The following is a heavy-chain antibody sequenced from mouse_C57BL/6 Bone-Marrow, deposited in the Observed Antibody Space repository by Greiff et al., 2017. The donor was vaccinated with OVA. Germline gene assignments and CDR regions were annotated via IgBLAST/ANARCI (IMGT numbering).Heavy chain of an antibody. Sequence: QVQLQQPGAELVKPGASVKVSCKASGYTFTSYWMHWVKQRPGQGLEWIGNIDPSDSETHYNQKFKDKATLTVDKSSSTAYMQLSSLTSEDSAVYYCAREDDYDFLFDYWGQGTTLTVSS. V-gene: IGHV1-52*01. J-gene: IGHJ2*01. CDR3: AREDDYDFLFDY. CDR2: IDPSDSET. CDR1: GYTFTSYW. D-gene: IGHD2-4*01.